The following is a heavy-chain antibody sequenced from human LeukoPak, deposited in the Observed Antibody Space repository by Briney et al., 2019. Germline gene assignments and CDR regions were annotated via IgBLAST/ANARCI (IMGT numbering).Heavy chain of an antibody. V-gene: IGHV1-8*01. J-gene: IGHJ5*02. CDR3: ARGGGYDFLNWFDP. CDR1: GYTFTSYD. Sequence: ASVKVSCKASGYTFTSYDINWVRQATGQGLEWMGWMNPNSGNTGYAQKFQGRVTMTRNTSMSTAYMELSSLRSEDTAVYYCARGGGYDFLNWFDPWGQGTLVTVSS. D-gene: IGHD5-12*01. CDR2: MNPNSGNT.